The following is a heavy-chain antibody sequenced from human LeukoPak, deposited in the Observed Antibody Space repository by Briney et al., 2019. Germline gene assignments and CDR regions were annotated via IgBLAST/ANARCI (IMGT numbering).Heavy chain of an antibody. CDR3: ARPNRPGIVVVPPYFDY. V-gene: IGHV3-21*01. CDR2: ISSSSSYI. J-gene: IGHJ4*02. Sequence: PGGSLRLSCAASGFTFSSYSMNWVRQAPGKGLEWVSSISSSSSYIYYADSVKCRFTISRDNAKNSLYLQMNSLRAEDTAVYYCARPNRPGIVVVPPYFDYWGQGTLVTVSS. CDR1: GFTFSSYS. D-gene: IGHD2-2*01.